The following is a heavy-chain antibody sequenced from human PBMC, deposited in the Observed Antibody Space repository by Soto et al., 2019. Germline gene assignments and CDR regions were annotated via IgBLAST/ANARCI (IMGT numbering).Heavy chain of an antibody. CDR2: ISGSDGKT. Sequence: VGTLRLSCAASGFSFGSYALSWVRQAPGKGLEWVSTISGSDGKTFYADSVKGRFSISRDTSQSTLYLQMNSLRADDTAMYYCARWSYLDYWGQGTRVTVSS. V-gene: IGHV3-23*01. CDR3: ARWSYLDY. J-gene: IGHJ4*02. CDR1: GFSFGSYA. D-gene: IGHD3-3*01.